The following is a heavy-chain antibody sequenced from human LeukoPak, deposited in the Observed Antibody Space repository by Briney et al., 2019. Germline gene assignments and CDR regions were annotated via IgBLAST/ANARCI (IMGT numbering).Heavy chain of an antibody. D-gene: IGHD6-13*01. J-gene: IGHJ6*02. Sequence: GGSLRLSCAASGFTFNNHWMSWVRQAPGKGLEWVANIRHDGSDKKYVDSVKGRFTISRDNAENLLFLQMNSLRAEDTAVYYCARRITIAAAGWGYGMDVWGQGTTVTVSS. CDR1: GFTFNNHW. CDR2: IRHDGSDK. CDR3: ARRITIAAAGWGYGMDV. V-gene: IGHV3-7*03.